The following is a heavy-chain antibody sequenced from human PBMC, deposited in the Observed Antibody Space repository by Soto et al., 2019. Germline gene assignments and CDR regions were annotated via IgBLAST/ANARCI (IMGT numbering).Heavy chain of an antibody. CDR2: IWYDGSNT. Sequence: QVQLVESGGGVVQPGRSLRLSCAASGFTFSNYCMHWVRQAPGKGLEWVALIWYDGSNTYYADSVKGRFTISRDNSKNTLSLQMNGLRAEDTSVYYCARVFECSDGSCCPWRAFDIWGQGTMVTVSS. D-gene: IGHD2-15*01. CDR1: GFTFSNYC. V-gene: IGHV3-33*01. CDR3: ARVFECSDGSCCPWRAFDI. J-gene: IGHJ3*02.